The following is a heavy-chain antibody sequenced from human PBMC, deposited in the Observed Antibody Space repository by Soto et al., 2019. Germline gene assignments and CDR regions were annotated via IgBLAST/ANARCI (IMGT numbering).Heavy chain of an antibody. CDR2: ISAYNGNT. Sequence: ASVKVSCKASGYIFTSYYIHWVRQAPGQGLEWMGWISAYNGNTNYAQKLQGRVTMTTDTSTSTAYMELRSLRSVDTAVYYCARDRGSYALDYWGHGTLVTVSS. V-gene: IGHV1-18*04. CDR1: GYIFTSYY. D-gene: IGHD1-26*01. J-gene: IGHJ4*01. CDR3: ARDRGSYALDY.